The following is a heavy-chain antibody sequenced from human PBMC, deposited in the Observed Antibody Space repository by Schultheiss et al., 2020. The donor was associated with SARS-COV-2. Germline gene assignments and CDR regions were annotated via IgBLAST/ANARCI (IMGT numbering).Heavy chain of an antibody. CDR1: GFTFSDYY. D-gene: IGHD5-24*01. Sequence: GESLKISCAASGFTFSDYYMSWIRQAPGKGLEWVSYISSSGSTIYYADSVKGRFTISRDNAKNSLYLQMNSLRAEDTAVYYCAMDGYNFWGIQHYWGQGTLVTVSS. CDR2: ISSSGSTI. V-gene: IGHV3-11*04. J-gene: IGHJ4*02. CDR3: AMDGYNFWGIQHY.